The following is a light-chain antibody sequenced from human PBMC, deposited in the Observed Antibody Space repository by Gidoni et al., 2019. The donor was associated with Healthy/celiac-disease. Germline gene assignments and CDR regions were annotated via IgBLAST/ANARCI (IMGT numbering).Light chain of an antibody. Sequence: GDRVTITCRASQSISRYLNWYQQKPWKAPKLLIYAASSLQSGVPSRFSGSGSGKDFTLTISSLQPEDFATYYCQQSYSTLTFGGGTKVEIK. CDR1: QSISRY. CDR3: QQSYSTLT. V-gene: IGKV1-39*01. CDR2: AAS. J-gene: IGKJ4*01.